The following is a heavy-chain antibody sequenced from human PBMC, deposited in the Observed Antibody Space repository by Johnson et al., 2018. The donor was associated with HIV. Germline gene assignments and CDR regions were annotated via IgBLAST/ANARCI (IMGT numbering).Heavy chain of an antibody. CDR3: AKASNYYDSSRHAFDI. Sequence: QMLLVESGGGVVQPGGSLRLSCAASGFTFSSYGMHWVRQAPGKGRRWVPFIRYDGSNKYYADSVRGRFPISRDNSKNTLYLQMNSLRAEDTAVYYCAKASNYYDSSRHAFDIWGQGTMVTVSS. D-gene: IGHD3-22*01. CDR1: GFTFSSYG. V-gene: IGHV3-30*02. CDR2: IRYDGSNK. J-gene: IGHJ3*02.